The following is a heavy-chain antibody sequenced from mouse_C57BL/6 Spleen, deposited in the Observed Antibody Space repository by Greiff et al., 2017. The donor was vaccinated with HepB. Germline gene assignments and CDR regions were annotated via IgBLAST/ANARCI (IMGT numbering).Heavy chain of an antibody. CDR3: ARSGVPYWYFDV. CDR1: GYTFTSYW. J-gene: IGHJ1*03. D-gene: IGHD5-1*01. V-gene: IGHV1-69*01. Sequence: VQLQQSGAELVMPGASVKLSCKASGYTFTSYWMHWVKQRPGQGLEWIGEIDPSDSYTNYNQKFKGKSTLTVDKSSSTAYMQLSSLTSEDSAVYYCARSGVPYWYFDVWGTGTTVTVSS. CDR2: IDPSDSYT.